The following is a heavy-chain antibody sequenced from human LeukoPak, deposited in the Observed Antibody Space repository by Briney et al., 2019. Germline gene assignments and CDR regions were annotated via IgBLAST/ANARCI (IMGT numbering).Heavy chain of an antibody. J-gene: IGHJ4*02. CDR1: GGSISSSSYY. Sequence: SETLSLTCTVSGGSISSSSYYWGWIRQPPGKGLEWIGSIYYSGSTYYNPSLKSRVTISVDTSKNQFSLKLSSVTAADTAVYYCARGGFRMTTALGGFDYWGQGTLVTVSS. CDR3: ARGGFRMTTALGGFDY. V-gene: IGHV4-39*01. CDR2: IYYSGST. D-gene: IGHD4-11*01.